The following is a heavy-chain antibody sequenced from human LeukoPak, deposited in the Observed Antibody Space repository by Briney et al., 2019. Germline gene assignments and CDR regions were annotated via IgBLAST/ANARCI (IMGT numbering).Heavy chain of an antibody. J-gene: IGHJ4*02. CDR1: GGSISSYY. D-gene: IGHD6-19*01. V-gene: IGHV4-59*08. CDR3: ARLQMAGYFDY. Sequence: SETLSLTCTVSGGSISSYYWSWIRQPPGKGLEWIGYIYYSGSTNYNPSLKSRVTISVDTSKNQFSLKLSSVTAADTAVYYCARLQMAGYFDYWGQGTPVTVSS. CDR2: IYYSGST.